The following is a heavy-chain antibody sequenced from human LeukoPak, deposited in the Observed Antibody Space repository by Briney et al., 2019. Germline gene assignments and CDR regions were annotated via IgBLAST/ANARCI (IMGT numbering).Heavy chain of an antibody. J-gene: IGHJ4*02. Sequence: ASVKVSCKASGYTFTSYYMHWVRQAPGQGLEWMGWINPNSGGTNYVQKFQGRVTMTRDTSISTAYMEVSSLKSDDTAMYYCARAKEWELKSAGWGQGTLVTVSS. CDR1: GYTFTSYY. D-gene: IGHD1-26*01. V-gene: IGHV1-2*02. CDR2: INPNSGGT. CDR3: ARAKEWELKSAG.